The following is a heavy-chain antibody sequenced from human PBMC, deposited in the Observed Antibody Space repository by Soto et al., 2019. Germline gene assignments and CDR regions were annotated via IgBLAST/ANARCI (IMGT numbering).Heavy chain of an antibody. CDR1: GVSISTSNW. Sequence: QVQLQESGPGLVKPSGTLSLTCAVSGVSISTSNWWSWARQSPGKGLEWIGEIYHSGSTNYNPSLXGXVXIXXDKSTNHFSLHLSSVNAADTAVYFCAKGGRVYYGSGSYFDSWGQGILVTVSS. D-gene: IGHD3-10*01. CDR3: AKGGRVYYGSGSYFDS. CDR2: IYHSGST. V-gene: IGHV4-4*02. J-gene: IGHJ4*02.